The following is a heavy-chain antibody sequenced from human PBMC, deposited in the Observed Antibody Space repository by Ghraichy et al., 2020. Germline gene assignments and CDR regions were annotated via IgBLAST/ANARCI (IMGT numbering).Heavy chain of an antibody. V-gene: IGHV3-49*04. D-gene: IGHD3-22*01. Sequence: SLRLSCTASGFTFGDYAMSWVRQAPGKGLEWVGFIRSKAYGGTTEYAASVKGRFTISRDDSKSIAYLQMNSLKTEDTAVYYCTRVARRSSSGYLAPTFDYWGQGTLVTVSS. CDR2: IRSKAYGGTT. CDR3: TRVARRSSSGYLAPTFDY. J-gene: IGHJ4*02. CDR1: GFTFGDYA.